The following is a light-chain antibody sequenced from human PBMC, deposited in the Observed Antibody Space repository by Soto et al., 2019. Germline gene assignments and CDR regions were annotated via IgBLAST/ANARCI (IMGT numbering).Light chain of an antibody. V-gene: IGKV3-20*01. CDR3: QQYGSSPWT. J-gene: IGKJ1*01. CDR1: QSIGNY. CDR2: GAS. Sequence: IAMTQSPATLSLSRGAQATLSCLASQSIGNYLAWYQQKPGQAPRLLIYGASSRATGIPDRFSGSGSGTDFTLTISRLEPEDFAVYYCQQYGSSPWTFGQGTKVDI.